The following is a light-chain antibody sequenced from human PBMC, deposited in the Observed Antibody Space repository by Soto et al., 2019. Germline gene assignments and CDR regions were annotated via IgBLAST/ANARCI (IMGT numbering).Light chain of an antibody. Sequence: DIVMTQSPDSLAVSLGERATINCKSSQSVFYSSNNENFLAWYQQKPGQSPKLLIYWASIRESGVPDRFSGSGSGTDFSLTISSLQAEDVGVYYCQQYVSIPLTFGGGTKVEIK. CDR2: WAS. V-gene: IGKV4-1*01. CDR3: QQYVSIPLT. J-gene: IGKJ4*01. CDR1: QSVFYSSNNENF.